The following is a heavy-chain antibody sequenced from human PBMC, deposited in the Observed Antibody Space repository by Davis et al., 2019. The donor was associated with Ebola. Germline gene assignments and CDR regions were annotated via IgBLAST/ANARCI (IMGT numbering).Heavy chain of an antibody. D-gene: IGHD2-15*01. CDR3: ARDPGCSGGSCYFFDY. CDR1: GYTFTGYY. Sequence: AASVKVSCKASGYTFTGYYMHWVRQAPGQGLEWMGWINPNSGGTNYAQKFQGRVTMTRDTSISTAYMELSRLRSDDTAVYYCARDPGCSGGSCYFFDYWGQGTLVTVSS. V-gene: IGHV1-2*02. CDR2: INPNSGGT. J-gene: IGHJ4*02.